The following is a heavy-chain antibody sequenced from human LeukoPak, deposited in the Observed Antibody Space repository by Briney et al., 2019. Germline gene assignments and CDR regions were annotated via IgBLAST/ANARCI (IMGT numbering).Heavy chain of an antibody. D-gene: IGHD2-2*01. CDR3: ARAPSLYCSSTSCYLLDV. Sequence: ASVTVSCKASGYTFTGYYMHWVRQAPGQGLEWMEWINPNSGGTNYAQKFQGRVTMTRDTSISTAYMELSRLRSDDTAVYYCARAPSLYCSSTSCYLLDVWGKGTTVTVSS. V-gene: IGHV1-2*02. CDR1: GYTFTGYY. CDR2: INPNSGGT. J-gene: IGHJ6*04.